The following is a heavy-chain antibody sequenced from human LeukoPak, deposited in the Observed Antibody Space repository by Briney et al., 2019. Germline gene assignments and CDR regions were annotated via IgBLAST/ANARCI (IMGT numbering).Heavy chain of an antibody. D-gene: IGHD5-12*01. CDR1: GFNFENFW. Sequence: PGGSLGLSCAASGFNFENFWLHWVRQVPGKGLVWVSRTNSDGSITTYADSVKGRFTISRDNAKNTLYLQMNSLRVEDTALYYCARHFSVATTSPLQHWGQGTLVTVSS. J-gene: IGHJ1*01. CDR3: ARHFSVATTSPLQH. V-gene: IGHV3-74*01. CDR2: TNSDGSIT.